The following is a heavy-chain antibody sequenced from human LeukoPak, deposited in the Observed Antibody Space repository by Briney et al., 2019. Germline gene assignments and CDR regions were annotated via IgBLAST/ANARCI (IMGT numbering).Heavy chain of an antibody. J-gene: IGHJ4*02. CDR2: IYHSGST. CDR3: AIGNDILTGIDY. D-gene: IGHD3-9*01. Sequence: SETLSLTCTVSGDSISSGYYWGWIRQPPGKGLEWIGSIYHSGSTYYNPSLKSRVTISVDTSKNQLSLKLSSVTAADTAVYYCAIGNDILTGIDYWGQGTLVTVSS. V-gene: IGHV4-38-2*02. CDR1: GDSISSGYY.